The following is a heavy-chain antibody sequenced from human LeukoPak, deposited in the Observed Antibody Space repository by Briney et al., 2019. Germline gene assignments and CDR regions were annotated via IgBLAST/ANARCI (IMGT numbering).Heavy chain of an antibody. CDR3: ARDHYYDSSGLTLDG. D-gene: IGHD3-22*01. J-gene: IGHJ4*02. CDR2: IYYSGST. CDR1: GGSISSSSYY. Sequence: PSETLSLTCTVSGGSISSSSYYWGWIRQPPGKGLEWIGSIYYSGSTYYNPSLKSRVTISVDTSKNQFSLKLSSVTAADTAVYYCARDHYYDSSGLTLDGWGQGTLVTVSS. V-gene: IGHV4-39*07.